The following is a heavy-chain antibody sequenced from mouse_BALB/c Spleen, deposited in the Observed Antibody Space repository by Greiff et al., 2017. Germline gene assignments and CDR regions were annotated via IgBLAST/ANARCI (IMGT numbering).Heavy chain of an antibody. CDR3: ARGEGVRLPGFAY. V-gene: IGHV5-6-5*01. CDR1: GFTFSSYA. D-gene: IGHD5-1*01. Sequence: EVKLVESGGGLVKPGGSLKLSCAASGFTFSSYAMSWVRQTPEKRLEWVASISSGGSTYYPDSVKGRFTISRDNARNILYLQMSSLRSEDTAMYYCARGEGVRLPGFAYWGQGTLVTVSA. J-gene: IGHJ3*01. CDR2: ISSGGST.